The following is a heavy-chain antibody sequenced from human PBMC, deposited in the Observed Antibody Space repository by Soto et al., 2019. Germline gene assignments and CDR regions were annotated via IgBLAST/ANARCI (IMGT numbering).Heavy chain of an antibody. Sequence: QVQLVQSGAEVKKPGSSVKVSCKASGGTFSSYAISWVRQAPGQGLEWMGGIIPIFGTANYAQKFQGRVTITSDECTSTAYMELSSLRSEDTAVYYCASAGDYYGSGSYIGWFDPWGQGTLVTVSS. D-gene: IGHD3-10*01. J-gene: IGHJ5*02. CDR3: ASAGDYYGSGSYIGWFDP. CDR1: GGTFSSYA. V-gene: IGHV1-69*01. CDR2: IIPIFGTA.